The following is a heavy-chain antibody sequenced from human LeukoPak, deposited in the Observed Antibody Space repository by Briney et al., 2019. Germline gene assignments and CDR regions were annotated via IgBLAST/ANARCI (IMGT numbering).Heavy chain of an antibody. D-gene: IGHD2-2*01. Sequence: GGSLRLSCAASEFTFSSYAMSWVRQAPGKGLDWVSGISGSGSSTSYADSVKGRFTISRDNSKSTLYLQMNSLRAEDTAVYYCARAASRYVVYYMDVWGKGTTVTVSS. CDR1: EFTFSSYA. V-gene: IGHV3-23*01. CDR2: ISGSGSST. J-gene: IGHJ6*03. CDR3: ARAASRYVVYYMDV.